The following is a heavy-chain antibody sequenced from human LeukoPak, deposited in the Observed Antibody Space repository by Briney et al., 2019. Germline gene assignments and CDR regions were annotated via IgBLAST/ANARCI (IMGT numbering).Heavy chain of an antibody. V-gene: IGHV3-48*04. Sequence: GGSLRLSCAASGFTFSSYSMNWVRQAPGKGLEWVSYISSSGSTIYYADSVKGRFTISRDNAKNSLYLQMNSLRAEDTAVYYCATEGAVAGTLYYYYGMDVWGQGTTVTVSS. CDR1: GFTFSSYS. D-gene: IGHD6-19*01. CDR2: ISSSGSTI. J-gene: IGHJ6*02. CDR3: ATEGAVAGTLYYYYGMDV.